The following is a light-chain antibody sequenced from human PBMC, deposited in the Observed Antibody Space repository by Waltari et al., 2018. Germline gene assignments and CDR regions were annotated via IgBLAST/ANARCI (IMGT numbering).Light chain of an antibody. Sequence: SYELTQPPSVSVSPGQTARITCSGDALPKKYAYWYQQKSGQAPVQVIYEDVKRPAGIPERFSGSSSGTRVTLTISGAQVEDEADYYCYSTDSSGNVQVVGGGTKLTVL. CDR2: EDV. CDR3: YSTDSSGNVQV. J-gene: IGLJ2*01. V-gene: IGLV3-10*01. CDR1: ALPKKY.